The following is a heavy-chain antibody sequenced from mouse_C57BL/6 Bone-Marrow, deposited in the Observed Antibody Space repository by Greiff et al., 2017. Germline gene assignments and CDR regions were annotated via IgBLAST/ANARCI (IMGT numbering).Heavy chain of an antibody. CDR1: GFSFNTYA. CDR3: VRQPPYYYGNMDY. V-gene: IGHV10-1*01. D-gene: IGHD1-1*01. CDR2: IRSKSNNYAT. Sequence: EVKLMESGGGLVQPKGSLKLSCAASGFSFNTYAINWVRQAPGKGLEWVARIRSKSNNYATYYADSVKDRFTISRDDSESMLYLQMNNLKTEDTAMYYCVRQPPYYYGNMDYWGQGTSVTVSS. J-gene: IGHJ4*01.